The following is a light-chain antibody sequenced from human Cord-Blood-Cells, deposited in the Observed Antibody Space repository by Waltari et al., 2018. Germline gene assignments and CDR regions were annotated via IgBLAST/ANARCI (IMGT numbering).Light chain of an antibody. CDR3: QVWDSSSDHVV. J-gene: IGLJ2*01. CDR1: NIGSKS. CDR2: DDS. Sequence: SYVLTQPPSVSVAPGKTARITCGGNNIGSKSAHWSQQKPGQAPVLVIYDDSDRPSGIPERFSGSNSGNTATLTISRVEAGDEADYYCQVWDSSSDHVVFGGGTKLTVL. V-gene: IGLV3-21*04.